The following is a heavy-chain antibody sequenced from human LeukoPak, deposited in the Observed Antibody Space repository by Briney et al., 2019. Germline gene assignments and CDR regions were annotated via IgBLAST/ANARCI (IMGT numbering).Heavy chain of an antibody. CDR1: GFTFSSYG. CDR3: ARVGFGEVLSPLDY. D-gene: IGHD3-10*01. J-gene: IGHJ4*02. Sequence: PGGSLRLSCAASGFTFSSYGMHWVRQAPGKGLEWGAVIWYDGSNKYYADSVKGRFTISRDNSKNTLYLQMNSLRAEDTAVYYCARVGFGEVLSPLDYWGQGTLVTVSS. CDR2: IWYDGSNK. V-gene: IGHV3-33*01.